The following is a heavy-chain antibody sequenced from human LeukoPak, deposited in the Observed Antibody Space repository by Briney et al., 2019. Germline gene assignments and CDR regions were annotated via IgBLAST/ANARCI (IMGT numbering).Heavy chain of an antibody. J-gene: IGHJ5*02. D-gene: IGHD3-10*01. Sequence: GGSLRLSCAASGFTFGSYSMNWVRQAPGKGLEWVSSVSISSSYIYSADSVKGRFTISRDNAKNSLYLQMNSLRAEDTAVYYCARSPPYGSGTYPFHFDPWGQGTLVTVSS. CDR2: VSISSSYI. V-gene: IGHV3-21*01. CDR3: ARSPPYGSGTYPFHFDP. CDR1: GFTFGSYS.